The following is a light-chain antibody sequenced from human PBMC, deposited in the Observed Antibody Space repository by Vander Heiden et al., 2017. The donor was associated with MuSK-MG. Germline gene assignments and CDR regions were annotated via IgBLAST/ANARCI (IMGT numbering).Light chain of an antibody. CDR2: AVS. Sequence: DLQVTQSPPSLSASIEDTITLTCRTSQSVNPYFNWYQQRPGKAPQLLIYAVSSLQTGVPSRFSGRGSRTDFTLTISGLQPEDVATYFCQQSYNIPWTFGAGTKVEV. V-gene: IGKV1-39*01. CDR1: QSVNPY. CDR3: QQSYNIPWT. J-gene: IGKJ1*01.